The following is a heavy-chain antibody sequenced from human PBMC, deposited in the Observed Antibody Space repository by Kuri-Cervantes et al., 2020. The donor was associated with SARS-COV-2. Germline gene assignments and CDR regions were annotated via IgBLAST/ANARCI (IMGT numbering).Heavy chain of an antibody. V-gene: IGHV3-23*01. CDR1: GFTFSSYA. CDR2: ISGSGGST. J-gene: IGHJ1*01. Sequence: GGSLRLSCAASGFTFSSYAMSWVRQAPGKGLEWVSAISGSGGSTYYADSVKGRFTISRDNSKNTLYLQMNSLRAEDTAVYYCAKSSTITIFGVVIIPEYFQHWGQGTLVTRLL. D-gene: IGHD3-3*01. CDR3: AKSSTITIFGVVIIPEYFQH.